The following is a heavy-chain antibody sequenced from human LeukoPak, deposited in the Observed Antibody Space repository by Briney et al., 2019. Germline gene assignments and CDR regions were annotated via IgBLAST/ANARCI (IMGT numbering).Heavy chain of an antibody. J-gene: IGHJ6*03. Sequence: PGGSLRLSCAASGFTFRSYGMHWVRQAPGKGLEWVAFIRYDGSNKYYADSVKGRFTISRDNSKNTLYLQMNSLRAEDMAVYYCARASYAVNYYMDVWGKGTTVTVSS. CDR1: GFTFRSYG. D-gene: IGHD2-8*01. CDR2: IRYDGSNK. CDR3: ARASYAVNYYMDV. V-gene: IGHV3-30*02.